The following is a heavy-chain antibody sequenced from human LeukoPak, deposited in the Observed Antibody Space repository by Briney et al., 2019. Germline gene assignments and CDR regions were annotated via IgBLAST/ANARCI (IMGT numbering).Heavy chain of an antibody. V-gene: IGHV4-59*01. CDR2: IYNSGHT. J-gene: IGHJ4*02. Sequence: SETLSLTCTVSGGSISSYYWSWIRQPPGKGLEWIGYIYNSGHTNYNPSLKSRVTISVDTSKNQFSLKLSSVTAADTAVYYCAREYSSGRLDYWGQGTLVTVSS. D-gene: IGHD6-19*01. CDR3: AREYSSGRLDY. CDR1: GGSISSYY.